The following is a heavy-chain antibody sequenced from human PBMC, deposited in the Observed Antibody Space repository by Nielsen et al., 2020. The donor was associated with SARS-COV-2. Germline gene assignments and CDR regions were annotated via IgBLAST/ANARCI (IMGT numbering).Heavy chain of an antibody. V-gene: IGHV1-46*01. J-gene: IGHJ6*02. CDR3: ASGGVTTNKNPYYYYGMDV. CDR1: GYTFTSYY. D-gene: IGHD4-17*01. Sequence: VKVSCKASGYTFTSYYMHWVRQAPGQGLEWMGIINPSGGSTSYAQKFQGRVTMTRDTSTSTVYMELSSLRSEDTAVYYCASGGVTTNKNPYYYYGMDVWGQGTTVTVSS. CDR2: INPSGGST.